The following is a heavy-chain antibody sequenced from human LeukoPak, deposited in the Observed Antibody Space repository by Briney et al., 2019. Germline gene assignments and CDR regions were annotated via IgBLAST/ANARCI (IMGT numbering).Heavy chain of an antibody. CDR3: ARGASCSSTSCQRWFDP. Sequence: SETLSLTCAVYGGSFSGYHWSWIRQPPGKGLEWIGEIIHSGSTNYNPSLKSRVTISLDTSKDQFSLKLSSVTAADTAVYYCARGASCSSTSCQRWFDPWGQGTLVTVSS. J-gene: IGHJ5*02. D-gene: IGHD2-2*01. CDR2: IIHSGST. CDR1: GGSFSGYH. V-gene: IGHV4-34*01.